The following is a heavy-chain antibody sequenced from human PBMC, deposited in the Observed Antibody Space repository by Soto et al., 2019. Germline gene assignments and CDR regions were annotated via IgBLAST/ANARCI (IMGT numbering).Heavy chain of an antibody. CDR2: IIPIFGTA. Sequence: QVQLVQSGAEVKKPGSSVKVSCKASGGTFSSYAISWVRQAPGQGLEWMGGIIPIFGTANYAQKFQGRVTITADESTSTAYKELSSLRSEDTAVYYYARAVVGVAATHNWFDPWGQGTLVTVSS. D-gene: IGHD2-15*01. V-gene: IGHV1-69*01. CDR3: ARAVVGVAATHNWFDP. CDR1: GGTFSSYA. J-gene: IGHJ5*02.